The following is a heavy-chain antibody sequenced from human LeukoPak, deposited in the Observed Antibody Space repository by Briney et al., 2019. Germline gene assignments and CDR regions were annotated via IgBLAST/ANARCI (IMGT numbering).Heavy chain of an antibody. V-gene: IGHV3-23*01. CDR2: IFGSGGSA. D-gene: IGHD2-15*01. CDR3: GKTTTGYSSGRNPAWPIAY. CDR1: GFTFSSYA. Sequence: GGSLRLSCTASGFTFSSYAMYWVRQSPGKGLEWVSGIFGSGGSAHYADSVKGRFTISRNHSQHTLYLQMNRPRAEDTAVYYCGKTTTGYSSGRNPAWPIAYWGQGTLVSVSS. J-gene: IGHJ4*02.